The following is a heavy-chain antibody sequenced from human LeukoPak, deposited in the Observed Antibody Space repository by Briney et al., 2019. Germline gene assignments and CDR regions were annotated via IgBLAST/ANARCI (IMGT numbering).Heavy chain of an antibody. CDR1: GSSFSSYS. J-gene: IGHJ4*02. D-gene: IGHD2-2*01. CDR2: ISGSGNAK. V-gene: IGHV3-48*01. Sequence: GGSLRLSCAASGSSFSSYSMNWVRQAPRKGLEWVSYISGSGNAKHYTDSVKGRFTISRDNAKNALYLQMNSLRAEDTAVYFCARDYLYAFDYWGQGTLVTVSS. CDR3: ARDYLYAFDY.